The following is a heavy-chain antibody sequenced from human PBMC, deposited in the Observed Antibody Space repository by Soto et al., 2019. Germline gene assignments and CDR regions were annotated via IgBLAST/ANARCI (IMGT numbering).Heavy chain of an antibody. V-gene: IGHV1-3*01. CDR3: ARGKGMEENYYYHGMDV. J-gene: IGHJ6*02. Sequence: QVQVVQSGAEVKKPGASVKVSCKASGYSFSTYSMHLVRQAPGQGLEWMGWINGANGNTRYSQKFKERVSISRDTPASTGYMELSSLRSEDTAVYYCARGKGMEENYYYHGMDVWGPGTPVIVSS. CDR2: INGANGNT. CDR1: GYSFSTYS. D-gene: IGHD1-1*01.